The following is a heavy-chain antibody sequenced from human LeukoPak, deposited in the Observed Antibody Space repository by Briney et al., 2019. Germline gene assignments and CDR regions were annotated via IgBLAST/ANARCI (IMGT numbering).Heavy chain of an antibody. CDR3: AREGYGDYEVDY. Sequence: SETLSLTCTVSGGSISSGGYYWRWIRQHPGKGLEWIGYIYYSGSTYYNPSLKSRVTISVDTSKNQFSLKLSSVTAADTAVYYCAREGYGDYEVDYWGQGTLVTVSS. J-gene: IGHJ4*02. V-gene: IGHV4-31*03. D-gene: IGHD4-17*01. CDR1: GGSISSGGYY. CDR2: IYYSGST.